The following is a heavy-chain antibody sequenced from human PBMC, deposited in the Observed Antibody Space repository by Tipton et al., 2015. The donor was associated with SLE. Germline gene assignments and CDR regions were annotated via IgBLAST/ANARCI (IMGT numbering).Heavy chain of an antibody. V-gene: IGHV4-61*09. CDR3: ARDYDSSGSFDP. CDR2: IYTSGST. Sequence: TLSLTCTVSGGSISSGSYYWSWIRQPAGKGLEWIGHIYTSGSTNYNPSLESRVTISVDTSKNQFSLKLSSVTAADTAVYYCARDYDSSGSFDPWGQGTLVTVSS. CDR1: GGSISSGSYY. J-gene: IGHJ5*02. D-gene: IGHD3-22*01.